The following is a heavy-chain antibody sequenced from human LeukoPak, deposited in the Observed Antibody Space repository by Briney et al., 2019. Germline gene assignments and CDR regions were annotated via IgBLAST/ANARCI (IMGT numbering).Heavy chain of an antibody. CDR1: GFTFSSYA. CDR2: ISGSGGST. J-gene: IGHJ4*02. Sequence: GGSLRLSCAASGFTFSSYAMSWVRQAPGKGLEWVSAISGSGGSTYYADSVKGRFTISRDNSKNTLYLQMNSLRAEDTAVYYCAKDLHIVVVTAIRYFGYWGQGTLVTVSS. V-gene: IGHV3-23*01. D-gene: IGHD2-21*02. CDR3: AKDLHIVVVTAIRYFGY.